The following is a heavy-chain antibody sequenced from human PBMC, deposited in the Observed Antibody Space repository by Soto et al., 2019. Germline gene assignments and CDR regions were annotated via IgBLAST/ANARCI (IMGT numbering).Heavy chain of an antibody. D-gene: IGHD6-13*01. V-gene: IGHV3-30-3*01. Sequence: QVQLVESGGGVVQPGRSLRLSCAASGFTFSSYAMHWVRQAPGKGLEWVAVISYDGSNKYYADSVKGRFTISRDNSKNTLYLQMNSMRAEDTAVYYCARDTQTGYRSSWYVWNWFDPWGQGTLVTVSS. CDR1: GFTFSSYA. CDR2: ISYDGSNK. CDR3: ARDTQTGYRSSWYVWNWFDP. J-gene: IGHJ5*02.